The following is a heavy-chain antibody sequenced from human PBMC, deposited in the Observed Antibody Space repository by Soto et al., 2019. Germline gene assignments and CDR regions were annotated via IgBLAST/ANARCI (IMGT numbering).Heavy chain of an antibody. D-gene: IGHD2-21*01. J-gene: IGHJ4*02. CDR1: GFTLSTFA. Sequence: GGSLRLSCAVSGFTLSTFAMAWVRQAPGKGLECVSGITGSGSQIHYADSVKGRFTISKDNSKDTLYLQMDSLRADDTAVYFCAKDAVYKDGLWLMDQWGQGTQVTVS. CDR3: AKDAVYKDGLWLMDQ. V-gene: IGHV3-23*01. CDR2: ITGSGSQI.